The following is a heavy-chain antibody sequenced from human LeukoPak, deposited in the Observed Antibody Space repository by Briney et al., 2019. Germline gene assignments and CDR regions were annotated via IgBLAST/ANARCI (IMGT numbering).Heavy chain of an antibody. J-gene: IGHJ4*02. CDR2: IYPGDSDT. D-gene: IGHD4-17*01. V-gene: IGHV5-51*01. Sequence: PGESLEISCQGSGSSFTSYWIGWVRQLPGKGLEWMGIIYPGDSDTRYSPSFQGQVTISADKSISTAYLQWSSLKASDTAMYYCARHSYGDYRIDYWGQGTLVTVSS. CDR3: ARHSYGDYRIDY. CDR1: GSSFTSYW.